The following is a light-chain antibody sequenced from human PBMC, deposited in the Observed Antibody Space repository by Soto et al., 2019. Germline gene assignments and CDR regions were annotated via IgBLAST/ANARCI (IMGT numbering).Light chain of an antibody. J-gene: IGKJ4*01. CDR2: GAS. CDR1: QSVTSNY. Sequence: EIVLTQSPGTLSLSPGERATLSCRASQSVTSNYLAWYQQKPGQAPRLLIYGASSRATGIPDRFSGSGSGTDFTLTISRLEPDDFAVYYCQQYGGSPRVTFGGGTKVEI. CDR3: QQYGGSPRVT. V-gene: IGKV3-20*01.